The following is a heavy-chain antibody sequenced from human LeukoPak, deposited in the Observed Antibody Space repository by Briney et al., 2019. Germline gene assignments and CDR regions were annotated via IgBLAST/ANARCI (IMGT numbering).Heavy chain of an antibody. V-gene: IGHV4-34*01. J-gene: IGHJ3*02. D-gene: IGHD2-15*01. CDR3: ARYPLYGVADAFDI. CDR1: GGSFSGYY. CDR2: INHSGST. Sequence: KSSETLSLTCAVYGGSFSGYYWSWIRQPPGKGLEWIGEINHSGSTNYNPSLKSRVTISVDTSKNQFSLKLSSVTAADTAVYYCARYPLYGVADAFDIWGQGTMVTVSS.